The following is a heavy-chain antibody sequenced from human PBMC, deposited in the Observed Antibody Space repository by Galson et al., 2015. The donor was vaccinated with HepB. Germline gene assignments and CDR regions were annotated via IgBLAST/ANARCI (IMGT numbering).Heavy chain of an antibody. CDR2: ISYDGSNK. J-gene: IGHJ6*02. V-gene: IGHV3-30-3*01. Sequence: SLRLSCAASGFTFSSYAMHWVRQAPGKGLEWVAVISYDGSNKYYADSVKGRFTISRDNSKNTLYLQMNSLRAEDTAVYYCARARYSSGWYSIYYGMDVWGQGTTVTVSS. D-gene: IGHD6-19*01. CDR1: GFTFSSYA. CDR3: ARARYSSGWYSIYYGMDV.